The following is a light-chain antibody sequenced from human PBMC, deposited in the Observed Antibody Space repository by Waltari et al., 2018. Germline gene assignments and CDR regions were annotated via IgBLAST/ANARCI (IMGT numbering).Light chain of an antibody. J-gene: IGKJ1*01. CDR1: QSSSSW. Sequence: DIQMTQSPSTLSASVGDRVTITCRASQSSSSWLAWYQQKPGKAPNPLIYKASSLESGVPSRFRGSGSGTEFTLTISSLQPDDFATYYCQQYNSYSGTFGQGTKVEIK. V-gene: IGKV1-5*03. CDR3: QQYNSYSGT. CDR2: KAS.